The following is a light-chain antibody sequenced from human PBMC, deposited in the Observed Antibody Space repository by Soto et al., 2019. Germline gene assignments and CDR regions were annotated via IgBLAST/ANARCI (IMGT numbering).Light chain of an antibody. J-gene: IGKJ1*01. V-gene: IGKV1-39*01. Sequence: DIQRTQSPSSLSASVGDRVTITSRASQSISTYLDWYQQKPGKASKFLIYAASSLQSGVPSRFSGSGSGTDFTLAISSLQPEDFASYYCQQSYSTPPAFGRGTKVEIK. CDR3: QQSYSTPPA. CDR1: QSISTY. CDR2: AAS.